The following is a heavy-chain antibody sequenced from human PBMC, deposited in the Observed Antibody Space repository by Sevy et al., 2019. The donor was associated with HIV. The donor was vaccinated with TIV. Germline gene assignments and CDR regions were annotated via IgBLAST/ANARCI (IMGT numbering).Heavy chain of an antibody. Sequence: GGSLRLSCAASGFTFSSYSMNWVRQAPGKGLEWVSSISSSSSYIYYADSVKGRFTISRDNAKNSLYLQRNSLRAEDTAVYYCAKITVGYYYDSSGYLFDYWGQGTLVTVSS. CDR2: ISSSSSYI. CDR1: GFTFSSYS. V-gene: IGHV3-21*01. D-gene: IGHD3-22*01. CDR3: AKITVGYYYDSSGYLFDY. J-gene: IGHJ4*02.